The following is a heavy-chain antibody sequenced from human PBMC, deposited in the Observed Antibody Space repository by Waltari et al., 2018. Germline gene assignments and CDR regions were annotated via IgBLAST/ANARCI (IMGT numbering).Heavy chain of an antibody. CDR1: GFTFSSYA. CDR2: ISGRGGST. V-gene: IGHV3-23*04. D-gene: IGHD6-13*01. Sequence: EVQLVESGGGLVQPGGSLRLSCAASGFTFSSYAMSWVRQAPGKGMEWVSAISGRGGSTYYADCVKGRLTISRDNSKNTLYLQMNSLRAEDTAVYYCANGGRIAAAGHFDYWGQGTLVTVSS. J-gene: IGHJ4*02. CDR3: ANGGRIAAAGHFDY.